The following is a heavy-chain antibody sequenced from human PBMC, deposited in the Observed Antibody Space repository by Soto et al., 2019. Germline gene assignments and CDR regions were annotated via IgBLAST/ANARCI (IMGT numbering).Heavy chain of an antibody. CDR3: ARGGGEQNYYYYGMNV. J-gene: IGHJ6*02. D-gene: IGHD3-16*01. CDR2: IYTSGST. Sequence: TLSLTCTVSGGSISSYYWSWIRQPAGKGLEWIGRIYTSGSTNYNPSLKSRVTMSVDTSKNQFSLKLSSVTAADTAVYYCARGGGEQNYYYYGMNVWGQGTTVTVSS. CDR1: GGSISSYY. V-gene: IGHV4-4*07.